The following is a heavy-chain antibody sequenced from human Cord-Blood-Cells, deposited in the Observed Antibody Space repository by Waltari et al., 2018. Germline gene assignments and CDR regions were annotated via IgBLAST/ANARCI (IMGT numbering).Heavy chain of an antibody. Sequence: EVQLVESGGDLVQPGGSLRLSCAASGFTFSSYWMHWVRQAPGKGLVWVSRINRDGSSTSYADSVKGRFTISRDNAKNTLYLQMNSLRAEDTAVYYCARLQGYSNYVDYWGQGTLVTVSS. D-gene: IGHD4-4*01. CDR2: INRDGSST. J-gene: IGHJ4*02. CDR3: ARLQGYSNYVDY. V-gene: IGHV3-74*01. CDR1: GFTFSSYW.